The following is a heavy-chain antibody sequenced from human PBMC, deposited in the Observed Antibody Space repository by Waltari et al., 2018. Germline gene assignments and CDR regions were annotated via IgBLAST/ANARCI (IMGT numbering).Heavy chain of an antibody. J-gene: IGHJ4*02. Sequence: QLQLQESGPGLVKPSGTLSLTCAVSGDSMSSTDWWSWVRQSPGKGLEWIGQVQRSGRTNYNPSFASRVTMSVDTSTNQFSLKGTSATAADTAVYFCARDRGRGIYLDSWGQGTLVTVSP. CDR3: ARDRGRGIYLDS. CDR2: VQRSGRT. D-gene: IGHD2-15*01. V-gene: IGHV4-4*02. CDR1: GDSMSSTDW.